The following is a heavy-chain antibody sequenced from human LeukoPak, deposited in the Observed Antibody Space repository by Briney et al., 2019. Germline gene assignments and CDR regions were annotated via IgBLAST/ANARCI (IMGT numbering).Heavy chain of an antibody. J-gene: IGHJ6*02. Sequence: MASETLSLTCTVSGGSISSYYWSWIRQPPGKGLEWIGYIYYSGSTNYNPSLKSRVTISVDTSKNQFSLKLSSVTAADTAVYYCASFWSSSGWYSDYGMDVWGQGTTVTVSS. V-gene: IGHV4-59*08. CDR2: IYYSGST. CDR3: ASFWSSSGWYSDYGMDV. D-gene: IGHD6-19*01. CDR1: GGSISSYY.